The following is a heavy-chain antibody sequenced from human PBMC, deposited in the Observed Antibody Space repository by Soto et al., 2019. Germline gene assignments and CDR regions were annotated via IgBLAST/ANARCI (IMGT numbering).Heavy chain of an antibody. CDR3: ARIGCSTVY. V-gene: IGHV3-30-3*01. CDR2: ISYDGSNK. J-gene: IGHJ4*02. Sequence: QVQLVESGGGVVQPGRSLRLSCAASGFTFSSYAMHWVRQAPGKGLEWVAVISYDGSNKYYADSVKGRFTISRDNSKNTLYLQMNSLRAEDTAVYYCARIGCSTVYWGQGTLVTVSS. D-gene: IGHD2-21*01. CDR1: GFTFSSYA.